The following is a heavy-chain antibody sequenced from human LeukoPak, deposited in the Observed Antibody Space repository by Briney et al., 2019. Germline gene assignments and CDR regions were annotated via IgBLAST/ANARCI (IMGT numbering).Heavy chain of an antibody. D-gene: IGHD4-17*01. CDR1: GYVFTSYG. CDR3: ARDVRRLQLSTYFFDF. J-gene: IGHJ4*02. CDR2: ISSHTGDT. Sequence: ASVRVSCKASGYVFTSYGISWVRQAPGQGLEWMGWISSHTGDTRYAQRFQDRVTMTTDISTTTAYLDLRSLRFDDTAVHYCARDVRRLQLSTYFFDFWGQETLVSVSS. V-gene: IGHV1-18*01.